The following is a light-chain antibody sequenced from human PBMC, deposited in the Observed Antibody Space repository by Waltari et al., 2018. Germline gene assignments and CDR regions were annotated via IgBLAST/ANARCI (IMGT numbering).Light chain of an antibody. CDR2: AAS. J-gene: IGKJ3*01. Sequence: DIQMTQSPSSLSASVGDRVTITCRASQSISSYLNWYQQKPGKAPKLLIYAASSLQSGVPSRFSGSVSGKDFTLTISSLQPEDFATYYCQQSYSTPVTFGPGTKVDIK. CDR1: QSISSY. V-gene: IGKV1-39*01. CDR3: QQSYSTPVT.